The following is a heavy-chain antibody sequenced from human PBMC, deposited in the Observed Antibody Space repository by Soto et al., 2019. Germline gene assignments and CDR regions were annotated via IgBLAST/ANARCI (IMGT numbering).Heavy chain of an antibody. D-gene: IGHD3-9*01. Sequence: QVQLVQSGAEVKKPGTSVKVSCKASGYTFTSYGISWVRQAPGQGLEWMGWISAYNGNTNYAQKLQGRVTMTTDTSTSTAYMELRSLRSDDTAVYYCARALRYFDWGEHNFDYWGQGTLVTVSS. V-gene: IGHV1-18*01. J-gene: IGHJ4*02. CDR2: ISAYNGNT. CDR3: ARALRYFDWGEHNFDY. CDR1: GYTFTSYG.